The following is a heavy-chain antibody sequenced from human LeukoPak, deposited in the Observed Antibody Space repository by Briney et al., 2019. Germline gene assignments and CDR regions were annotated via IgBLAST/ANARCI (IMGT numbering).Heavy chain of an antibody. D-gene: IGHD5-24*01. CDR2: MNPNSGNT. V-gene: IGHV1-8*01. J-gene: IGHJ4*02. CDR3: ASRDGYNPGPDY. Sequence: ASVKVSCKASGYTFTSYDINWVRQATGQGLEWMGWMNPNSGNTGYAQKFQGRVTMTRNTSISTAYMELSSLRSEDTAVYYCASRDGYNPGPDYWGQGTLVTVSS. CDR1: GYTFTSYD.